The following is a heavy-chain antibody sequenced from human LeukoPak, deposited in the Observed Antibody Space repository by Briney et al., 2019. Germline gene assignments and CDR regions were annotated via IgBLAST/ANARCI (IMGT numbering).Heavy chain of an antibody. D-gene: IGHD2-15*01. V-gene: IGHV4-61*02. CDR2: IYTSGST. Sequence: PSETLSLTCTVSGGSISSGSYYWSWIRQPAGKGLEWIGRIYTSGSTNYNPSLKSRVTMSVDTSKNQFSLKLSSVTAADTAVYYCARGYCSGGSCYYNWFDPWDQGTLVTVSS. CDR1: GGSISSGSYY. CDR3: ARGYCSGGSCYYNWFDP. J-gene: IGHJ5*02.